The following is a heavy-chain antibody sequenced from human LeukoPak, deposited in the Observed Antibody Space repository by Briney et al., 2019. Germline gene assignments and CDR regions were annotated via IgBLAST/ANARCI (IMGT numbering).Heavy chain of an antibody. CDR1: GFTFSSYG. CDR3: ARVSIGWYSFDY. CDR2: IWYGGSNK. Sequence: GGSLRLSCAASGFTFSSYGMHWVRQAPGKGLEWVAVIWYGGSNKYYADSVKGRFTISRDNAKDTVYLQMNSLRAEDTAVYYCARVSIGWYSFDYWGQGTLVTVSS. D-gene: IGHD6-19*01. V-gene: IGHV3-33*08. J-gene: IGHJ4*02.